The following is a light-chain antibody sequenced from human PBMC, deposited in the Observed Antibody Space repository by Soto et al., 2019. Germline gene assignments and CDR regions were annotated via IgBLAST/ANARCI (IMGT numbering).Light chain of an antibody. CDR2: GAS. J-gene: IGKJ3*01. CDR3: QQYGPSPRFT. V-gene: IGKV3-20*01. CDR1: QSVSNDF. Sequence: EVVLTQSPGTLSLSPGERATLACRASQSVSNDFLAWYQQKPGQAPRPLIHGASTRATGIPDRFSGSGSGKEFTLTISRLEPEGFAVYYCQQYGPSPRFTFGPGTRVDFK.